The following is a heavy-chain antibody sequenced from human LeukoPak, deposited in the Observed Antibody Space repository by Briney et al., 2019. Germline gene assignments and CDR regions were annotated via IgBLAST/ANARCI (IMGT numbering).Heavy chain of an antibody. CDR3: ARAHSTKYCSGGSCYPGY. J-gene: IGHJ4*02. CDR2: INQDGSEE. CDR1: GFTFSNYW. Sequence: GGSLRLSCAASGFTFSNYWMTWVRQAPGKGLEWLAHINQDGSEEHYMDSVKARFTISRDNAKNSLSLQMNSLRAEDTAVYYCARAHSTKYCSGGSCYPGYWGQGTLVTVSS. V-gene: IGHV3-7*01. D-gene: IGHD2-15*01.